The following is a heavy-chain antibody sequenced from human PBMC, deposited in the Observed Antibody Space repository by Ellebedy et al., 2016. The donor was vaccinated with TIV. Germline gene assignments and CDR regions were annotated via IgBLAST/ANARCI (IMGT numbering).Heavy chain of an antibody. V-gene: IGHV3-23*01. CDR3: AKDPYSGYDGRYFDY. D-gene: IGHD5-12*01. CDR1: GFTFSSYA. J-gene: IGHJ4*02. Sequence: GESLKISCAASGFTFSSYAMSWVRQAPGKGLEWVSTISGRGNGTFFADSVKGRFTISRDNSKNTLYLQMNSLRAEDTAVYYCAKDPYSGYDGRYFDYWGQGTLVTVSS. CDR2: ISGRGNGT.